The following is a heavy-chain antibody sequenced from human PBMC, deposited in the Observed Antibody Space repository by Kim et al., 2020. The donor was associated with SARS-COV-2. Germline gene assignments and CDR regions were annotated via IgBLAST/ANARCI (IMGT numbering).Heavy chain of an antibody. D-gene: IGHD6-19*01. Sequence: GGSLRLSCAASGFTFSSYAMSWVRQAPGEGLEWVSAISGSGGSTYYADSVKGRFSISRDNSKNTLYLQMNSLRAEDTAVYYCAKEKQWLSTFDHWGQGTLVTVSS. CDR2: ISGSGGST. J-gene: IGHJ4*02. CDR3: AKEKQWLSTFDH. CDR1: GFTFSSYA. V-gene: IGHV3-23*01.